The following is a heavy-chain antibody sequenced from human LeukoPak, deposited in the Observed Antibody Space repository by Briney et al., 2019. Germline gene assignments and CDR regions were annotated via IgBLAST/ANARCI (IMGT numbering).Heavy chain of an antibody. CDR2: INSDGSST. Sequence: GGSLRLSCAASGFTFSRYWMHWVRQAPGEGLVWVSRINSDGSSTDYADSVKGRFTISRDNARNTLYLQMNSLRAEDTAVYYCARQSAGYCSGGSCYYFDYWGQGTLVTVSS. D-gene: IGHD2-15*01. CDR3: ARQSAGYCSGGSCYYFDY. CDR1: GFTFSRYW. J-gene: IGHJ4*02. V-gene: IGHV3-74*01.